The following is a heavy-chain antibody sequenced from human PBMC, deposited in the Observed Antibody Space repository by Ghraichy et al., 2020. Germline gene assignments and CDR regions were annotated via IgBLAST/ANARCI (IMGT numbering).Heavy chain of an antibody. D-gene: IGHD5-12*01. Sequence: GGSLRLSCSVSGFTFSDYYMAWVRQAPGKGLEWVAYIGNSGRAIFYADSVKGLFTVARDNGKNLLFLEMTNLRGDDTAVYYCARDVGHSGYDLGNLWGQGTLVTVSS. CDR3: ARDVGHSGYDLGNL. CDR1: GFTFSDYY. CDR2: IGNSGRAI. J-gene: IGHJ1*01. V-gene: IGHV3-11*01.